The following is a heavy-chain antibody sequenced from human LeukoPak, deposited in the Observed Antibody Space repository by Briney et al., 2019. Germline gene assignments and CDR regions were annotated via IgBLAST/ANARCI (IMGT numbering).Heavy chain of an antibody. Sequence: PGGSLRLSCAASGFTFSSYWMHWVRQAPGNGLMWVSRINTDGSSTTYADSGKGRFTISRDNAKNTVYLQMQSLRAEDTAVYYCAPGIKATQKPFDSWGQGTLVTVSS. CDR3: APGIKATQKPFDS. V-gene: IGHV3-74*01. CDR2: INTDGSST. J-gene: IGHJ4*02. CDR1: GFTFSSYW. D-gene: IGHD1-14*01.